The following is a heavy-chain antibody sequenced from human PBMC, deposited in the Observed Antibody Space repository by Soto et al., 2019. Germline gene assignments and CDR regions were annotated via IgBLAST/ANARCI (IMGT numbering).Heavy chain of an antibody. V-gene: IGHV4-59*01. CDR1: GGSISSYY. J-gene: IGHJ5*02. CDR3: ARAAVAPGIAAAGRPSTNWFDP. Sequence: NPSETLSLTCTVSGGSISSYYWSWIRQPPGKGLEWIGYIYYSGSTNYNPSLKSRVTISVDTSKNQFSLKLSSVTAADTAVYYCARAAVAPGIAAAGRPSTNWFDPWGQGTLVTVSS. D-gene: IGHD6-13*01. CDR2: IYYSGST.